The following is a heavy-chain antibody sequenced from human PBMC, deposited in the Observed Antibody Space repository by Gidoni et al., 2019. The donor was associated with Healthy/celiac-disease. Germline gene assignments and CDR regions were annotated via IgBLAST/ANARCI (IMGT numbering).Heavy chain of an antibody. CDR2: IYYSGST. D-gene: IGHD5-18*01. CDR3: ARHRGYSYNWFDP. CDR1: GGSISSSSYY. J-gene: IGHJ5*02. Sequence: QLQLQESGPGLVKPSETLSLTCTVSGGSISSSSYYWGWIRQPPGKGLEWIGSIYYSGSTYYNPSLKSRVTISVDTSKNQFSLKLSSVTAADTAVYYCARHRGYSYNWFDPWGQGTLVTVSS. V-gene: IGHV4-39*01.